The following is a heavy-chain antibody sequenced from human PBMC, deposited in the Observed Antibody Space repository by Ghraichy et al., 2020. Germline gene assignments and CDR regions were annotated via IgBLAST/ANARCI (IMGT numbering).Heavy chain of an antibody. CDR3: ARDSDDIVVVPAAMEGHYGMDV. D-gene: IGHD2-2*01. V-gene: IGHV4-39*07. CDR1: GDSISSSSYY. J-gene: IGHJ6*04. Sequence: SETLSLTCTVSGDSISSSSYYWGWIRQPPGKGLEWIGSIYYSGGTYYNPSLKSRVTISVDTSKNQFSLKLSSVTAADTAVDYCARDSDDIVVVPAAMEGHYGMDVWGKGTTVTVSS. CDR2: IYYSGGT.